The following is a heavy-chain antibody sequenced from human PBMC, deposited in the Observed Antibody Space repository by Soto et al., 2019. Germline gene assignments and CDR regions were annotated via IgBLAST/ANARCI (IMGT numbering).Heavy chain of an antibody. CDR1: GGSFSGYY. V-gene: IGHV4-34*01. J-gene: IGHJ4*02. CDR2: INHSGST. CDR3: ARRDRTYFGGGASFDY. Sequence: KPSETLSLTCAVYGGSFSGYYWSWIRQPPGKGLEWIGEINHSGSTNYNPSLKSRVTISVDTSKNQFSLKLSSVTAADTAVYYCARRDRTYFGGGASFDYWGQGTLVTVSS. D-gene: IGHD3-10*01.